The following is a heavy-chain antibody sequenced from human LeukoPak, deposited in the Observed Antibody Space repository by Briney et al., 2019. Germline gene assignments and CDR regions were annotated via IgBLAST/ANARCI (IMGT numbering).Heavy chain of an antibody. D-gene: IGHD5-24*01. J-gene: IGHJ4*02. CDR3: ARDPEIPLYYFDY. Sequence: PSETLSLTCAVYGGSFSGYYWSWIRQPPGKGLEWIGEINHSGSTNYNPSLKSRVTISVDTSKNQFSLKLSSVTAADTAVYYCARDPEIPLYYFDYWGQGTLVTVSS. V-gene: IGHV4-34*01. CDR1: GGSFSGYY. CDR2: INHSGST.